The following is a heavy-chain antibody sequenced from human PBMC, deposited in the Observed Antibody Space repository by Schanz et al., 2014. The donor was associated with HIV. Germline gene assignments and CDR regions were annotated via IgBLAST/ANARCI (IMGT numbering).Heavy chain of an antibody. J-gene: IGHJ1*01. V-gene: IGHV3-21*06. CDR1: GFTFSSYG. CDR3: VRDESTLTTGDFQD. CDR2: ISAGGVYT. D-gene: IGHD4-17*01. Sequence: VQLVDSGGDLVQPGGSLRLSCAASGFTFSSYGMHWVRQAPGKGLEWVSSISAGGVYTYYGDSMKGRFTISRDNANSSLFLQMDSLRPEDTATYYCVRDESTLTTGDFQDWGQGTLVTVSS.